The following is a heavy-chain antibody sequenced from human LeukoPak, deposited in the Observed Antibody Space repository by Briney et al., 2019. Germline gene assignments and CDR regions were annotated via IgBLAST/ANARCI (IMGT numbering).Heavy chain of an antibody. CDR1: GGSISSYY. Sequence: SETLSLTCTVSGGSISSYYWSWIRQPPGKGLEWFGYLYYSGSPNYNPSLKSRVTISVDTSKNQFSLTLSSVTAADTAVYYCARGNGQFDYWGQGTLVTVSS. J-gene: IGHJ4*02. V-gene: IGHV4-59*08. D-gene: IGHD4-17*01. CDR3: ARGNGQFDY. CDR2: LYYSGSP.